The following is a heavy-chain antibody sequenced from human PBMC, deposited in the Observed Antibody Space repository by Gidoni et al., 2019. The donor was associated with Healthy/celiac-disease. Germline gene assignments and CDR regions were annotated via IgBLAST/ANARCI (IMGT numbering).Heavy chain of an antibody. V-gene: IGHV4-59*08. Sequence: QVQLQESGPGLVKPSATLSLTCPVSGGSISSYYWSWIRQPPGKGLEWIGYIYYSGSTNYNPSLKSRVTISVDTSKNQFSLKLSSVTAADTAVYYCARLAYDSSGYYNSFDYWGQGTLVTVSS. D-gene: IGHD3-22*01. CDR2: IYYSGST. CDR3: ARLAYDSSGYYNSFDY. CDR1: GGSISSYY. J-gene: IGHJ4*02.